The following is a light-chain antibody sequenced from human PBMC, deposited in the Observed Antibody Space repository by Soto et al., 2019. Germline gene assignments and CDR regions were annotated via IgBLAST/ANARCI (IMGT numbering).Light chain of an antibody. Sequence: QSALTQPASVFGSPGQSITISCNGTSSDVGSYNLVSWYQQHPGKAPKLMIYEVSKRPSGVSNRFSGSKSGNTASLTISGLQAEDEADYYCCSFAGSSTYVFGTGTKLTVL. CDR3: CSFAGSSTYV. CDR1: SSDVGSYNL. V-gene: IGLV2-23*02. CDR2: EVS. J-gene: IGLJ1*01.